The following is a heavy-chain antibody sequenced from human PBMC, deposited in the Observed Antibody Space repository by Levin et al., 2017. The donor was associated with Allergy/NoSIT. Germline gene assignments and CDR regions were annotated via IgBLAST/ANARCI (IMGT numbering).Heavy chain of an antibody. V-gene: IGHV4-59*08. CDR2: IYYSGST. D-gene: IGHD4-17*01. J-gene: IGHJ2*01. CDR1: GGSISSYY. CDR3: ASGDYGDYGNWYFDR. Sequence: SQTLSLTCTVSGGSISSYYWSWIRQPPGKGLEWIGYIYYSGSTNYNPSLKSRVTISVDTSKNQFSLKLSSVTAADTAVYYCASGDYGDYGNWYFDRWGRGTLVTVSS.